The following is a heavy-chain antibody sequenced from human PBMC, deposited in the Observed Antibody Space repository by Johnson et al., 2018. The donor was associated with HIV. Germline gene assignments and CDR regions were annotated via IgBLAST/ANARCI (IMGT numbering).Heavy chain of an antibody. V-gene: IGHV3-9*01. J-gene: IGHJ3*02. Sequence: VQLVESGGGLVQPGRSLRLSCAASGFTFDDYAMHWVRQAPGKGLEWVSGISWNSGSIGYADSVKGRFTISRDNAKNSLYLQMNSLRAEDTALYYCAKARGGNYDAFDMWGQGTKGTVSS. CDR2: ISWNSGSI. CDR3: AKARGGNYDAFDM. D-gene: IGHD4-23*01. CDR1: GFTFDDYA.